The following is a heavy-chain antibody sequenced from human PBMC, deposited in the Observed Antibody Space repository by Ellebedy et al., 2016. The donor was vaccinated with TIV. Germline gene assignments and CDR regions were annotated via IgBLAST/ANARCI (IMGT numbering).Heavy chain of an antibody. CDR3: ARDSGWSYVYYYYGMDV. D-gene: IGHD6-19*01. J-gene: IGHJ6*02. Sequence: GESLKISXAASGFTFSSYGMHWVRQAPGKGLEWVAVIWYDGSNKYYADSVKGRFTISRDNSKNTLYLQMNSLRAEDTAVYYCARDSGWSYVYYYYGMDVWGQGTTVTVSS. CDR1: GFTFSSYG. CDR2: IWYDGSNK. V-gene: IGHV3-33*01.